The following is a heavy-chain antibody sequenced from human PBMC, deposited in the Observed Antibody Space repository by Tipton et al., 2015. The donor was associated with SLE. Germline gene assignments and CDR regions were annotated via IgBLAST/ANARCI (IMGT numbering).Heavy chain of an antibody. D-gene: IGHD4-17*01. CDR1: GGSVSSYY. Sequence: LRLSCTVSGGSVSSYYWSWIRQPPREGLEWIGYIYYSGSTNYNPSLKSRVTLSLDTSKNQFSLNLMSVTSADTAVYYCASLRFYGDYDLGRWGQGALVTVSS. CDR2: IYYSGST. CDR3: ASLRFYGDYDLGR. V-gene: IGHV4-59*02. J-gene: IGHJ4*02.